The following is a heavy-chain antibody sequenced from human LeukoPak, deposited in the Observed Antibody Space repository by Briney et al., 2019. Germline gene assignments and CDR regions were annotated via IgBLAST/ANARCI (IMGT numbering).Heavy chain of an antibody. CDR2: INHSGST. CDR3: ARGRGAAAV. V-gene: IGHV4-34*01. CDR1: GGSFSGYY. D-gene: IGHD6-13*01. Sequence: SETLSLTCAVSGGSFSGYYWSWIRQPPGKGLEWIGEINHSGSTNYNPSLKSRVTISVDTSKNQFSLKLSSVTAADTAVYYCARGRGAAAVWGQGTLVTVSS. J-gene: IGHJ4*02.